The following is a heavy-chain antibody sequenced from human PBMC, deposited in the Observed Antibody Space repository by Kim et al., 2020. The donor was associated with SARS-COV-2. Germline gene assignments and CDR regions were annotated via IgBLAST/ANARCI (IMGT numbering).Heavy chain of an antibody. V-gene: IGHV4-4*02. Sequence: SETLSLTCAVSGGSISSSNWWSWVRQPPGKGLEWIGEIYHSGSTNYNPSLKSRVTISVDKSKNQFSLKLSSVTAADTAVYYCARYPYDSSGYYYYWGQGTLVTVSS. CDR2: IYHSGST. CDR3: ARYPYDSSGYYYY. D-gene: IGHD3-22*01. CDR1: GGSISSSNW. J-gene: IGHJ4*02.